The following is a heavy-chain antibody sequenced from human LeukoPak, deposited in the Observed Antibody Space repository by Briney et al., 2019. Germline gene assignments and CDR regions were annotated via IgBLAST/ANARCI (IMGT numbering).Heavy chain of an antibody. D-gene: IGHD6-13*01. J-gene: IGHJ5*02. CDR3: ARESSSWYRAVNWFDP. V-gene: IGHV4-38-2*02. CDR1: GCSISSGYY. Sequence: SETLSLTCTVSGCSISSGYYWGWIGQPPGKGLEWIGSIYYSGSTYYNPSLKSRVTISVDTSKNQFSLKLSSVTAADTAVYYCARESSSWYRAVNWFDPWGQGTLVTVSS. CDR2: IYYSGST.